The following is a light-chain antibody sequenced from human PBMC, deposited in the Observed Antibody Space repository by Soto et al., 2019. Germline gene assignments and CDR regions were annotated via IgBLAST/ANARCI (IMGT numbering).Light chain of an antibody. V-gene: IGKV1-39*01. CDR3: QQSYSTPLT. CDR2: AAS. CDR1: QPIGTS. Sequence: DIQMTQSPSTLSASVGDSVTVTCRASQPIGTSLHWYQQKPGKAPKVLISAASRLQSGVSSRFSGSGSGTDFTLTISSLQPEDFATYYCQQSYSTPLTFGGGTKVDIK. J-gene: IGKJ4*01.